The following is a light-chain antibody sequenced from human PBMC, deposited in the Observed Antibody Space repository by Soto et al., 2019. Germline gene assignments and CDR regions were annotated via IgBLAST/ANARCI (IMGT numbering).Light chain of an antibody. CDR1: QRISTY. V-gene: IGKV1-39*01. J-gene: IGKJ1*01. CDR3: QQCYSSPRT. CDR2: AAA. Sequence: DLQMTQSPSTLSASVGDRVTITCRASQRISTYLNWYQQKLGKAPTLLIYAAATLQSGVPSRFSGGGSGTDFTLTISSLQPEDFATYFCQQCYSSPRTFGQGTKVEMK.